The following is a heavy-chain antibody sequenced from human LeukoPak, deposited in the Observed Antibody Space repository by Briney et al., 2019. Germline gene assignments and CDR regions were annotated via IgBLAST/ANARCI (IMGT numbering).Heavy chain of an antibody. Sequence: GGSLRLSCAASGFTFSSYSMNWVRQAPGKGLEWVSYISSSSSTIYYADSVKGRFTISRDNAKNSLYLQMNSLRAEDTAVYYCAREKTYYYGSGDETWFDPWGQGTLATVSS. CDR1: GFTFSSYS. D-gene: IGHD3-10*01. V-gene: IGHV3-48*04. CDR2: ISSSSSTI. CDR3: AREKTYYYGSGDETWFDP. J-gene: IGHJ5*02.